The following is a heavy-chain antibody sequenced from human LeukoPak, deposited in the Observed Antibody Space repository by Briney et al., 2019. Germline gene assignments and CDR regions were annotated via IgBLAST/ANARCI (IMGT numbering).Heavy chain of an antibody. CDR3: AKDPGHCSGGSCYTAFDY. Sequence: GGSLRLSCAASGFTFSSYGMHWVRQAPGKGLEWVAVISYDGSDKYYADSVKGRFTISRDNSQNTLYLQMNSLRAEDTAVYYCAKDPGHCSGGSCYTAFDYWGQGTLVTVSS. CDR2: ISYDGSDK. CDR1: GFTFSSYG. D-gene: IGHD2-15*01. J-gene: IGHJ4*02. V-gene: IGHV3-30*18.